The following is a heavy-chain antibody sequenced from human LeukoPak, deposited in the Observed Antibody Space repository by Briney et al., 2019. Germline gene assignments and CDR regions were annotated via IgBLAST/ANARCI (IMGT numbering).Heavy chain of an antibody. CDR1: GFTFNSYG. V-gene: IGHV3-33*01. CDR3: AGEPTSVGYYFDH. D-gene: IGHD5/OR15-5a*01. J-gene: IGHJ4*02. CDR2: IWYDGGSI. Sequence: GGSLRLSCAASGFTFNSYGMHWVRQAPGKGLEWVAVIWYDGGSIDYADSVKGRFTISRDSSKNTLYLQMNGLRVEDTAVYYCAGEPTSVGYYFDHWGQGTLVTVSS.